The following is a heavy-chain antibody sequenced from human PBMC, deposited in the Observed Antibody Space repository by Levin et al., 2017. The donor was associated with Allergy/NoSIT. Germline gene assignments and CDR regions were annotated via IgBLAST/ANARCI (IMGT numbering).Heavy chain of an antibody. J-gene: IGHJ4*02. V-gene: IGHV3-30*04. CDR3: ARVGRGSH. Sequence: GGSLRLSCAASGFTFSSYAMHWVRQAPGKGLEWVAVISYDGSNKYYADSVKGRFTISRDNSKNTLYLQMNSLRAEDTAVYYCARVGRGSHWGQGTLVTVSS. D-gene: IGHD1-1*01. CDR1: GFTFSSYA. CDR2: ISYDGSNK.